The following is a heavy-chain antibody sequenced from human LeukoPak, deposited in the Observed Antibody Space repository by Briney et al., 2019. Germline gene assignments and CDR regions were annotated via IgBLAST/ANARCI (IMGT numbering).Heavy chain of an antibody. CDR3: ARGANRISSPGIDF. J-gene: IGHJ4*02. CDR1: GFSVSENL. D-gene: IGHD1-14*01. Sequence: GGSLRLSCAASGFSVSENLMTWVRQSPGGGLEWLSSLYSAGATYYADSVKGRITVSRDPSNNSLSLQMTNLRVEDTATYYCARGANRISSPGIDFWGQGTLVTVAS. CDR2: LYSAGAT. V-gene: IGHV3-53*01.